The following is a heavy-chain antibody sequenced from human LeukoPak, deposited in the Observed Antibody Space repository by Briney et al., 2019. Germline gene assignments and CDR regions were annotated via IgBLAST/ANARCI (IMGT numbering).Heavy chain of an antibody. V-gene: IGHV1-46*01. Sequence: ASVKVSSKASGYRFIDYYIHWVRQAPGQGLEWMGIINPSGEGVATYAQKFQGRVTMTRDTSTSTVYMDLSSLKSEDTAVYYCARAPSNYGNFDFWGXGTLVTVSS. CDR2: INPSGEGVA. CDR1: GYRFIDYY. CDR3: ARAPSNYGNFDF. J-gene: IGHJ4*01. D-gene: IGHD4-11*01.